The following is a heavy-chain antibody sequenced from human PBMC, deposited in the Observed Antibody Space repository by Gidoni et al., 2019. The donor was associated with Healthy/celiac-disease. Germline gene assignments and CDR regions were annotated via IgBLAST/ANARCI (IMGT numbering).Heavy chain of an antibody. CDR3: ARTMTTRAGRDFDY. J-gene: IGHJ4*02. V-gene: IGHV3-21*01. Sequence: EVQLVESGGGLVKPGGSLRLSCAASGFTLSSYSMNWVRQAPGKGLEWVSSISSSSSYIYYADSVKGRFTISRDNAKNSLYLQMNSLRAEDTAVYDCARTMTTRAGRDFDYWGQGTLVTVSS. CDR1: GFTLSSYS. CDR2: ISSSSSYI. D-gene: IGHD4-17*01.